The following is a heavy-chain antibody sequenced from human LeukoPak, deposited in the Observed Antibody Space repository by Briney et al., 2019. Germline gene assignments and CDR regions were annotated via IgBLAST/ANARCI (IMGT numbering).Heavy chain of an antibody. J-gene: IGHJ3*02. CDR3: ARRYCGGGTCYSAFDI. CDR2: ISSSSRYK. Sequence: GGSLRLSCAASGFTFSDHYMSWIRQAPGKGLEWVSHISSSSRYKDYAEFVKGRFTISRDNANNSLYLQMNSLRAEDTAVFYCARRYCGGGTCYSAFDIWGQGTMVTVSS. CDR1: GFTFSDHY. D-gene: IGHD2-15*01. V-gene: IGHV3-11*03.